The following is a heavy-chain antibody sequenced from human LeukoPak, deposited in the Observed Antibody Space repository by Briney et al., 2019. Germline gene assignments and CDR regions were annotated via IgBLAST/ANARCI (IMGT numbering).Heavy chain of an antibody. CDR2: IKQDGSEK. V-gene: IGHV3-7*01. J-gene: IGHJ6*02. CDR1: GFTFSSYW. Sequence: PGGSLRLSCAASGFTFSSYWMSWVRQAPGKGLEWVANIKQDGSEKYYVDSVKGRFTTSRDNAKNSLYLQMNSLRAEDTAVYYCARAYYYDSSGYPYGMDVWGQGTTVTVYS. D-gene: IGHD3-22*01. CDR3: ARAYYYDSSGYPYGMDV.